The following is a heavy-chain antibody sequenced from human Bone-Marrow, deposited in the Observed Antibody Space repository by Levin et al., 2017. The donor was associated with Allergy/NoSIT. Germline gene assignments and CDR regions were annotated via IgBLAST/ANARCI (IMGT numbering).Heavy chain of an antibody. D-gene: IGHD2-2*01. Sequence: GGSLRLSCKGSGYSFTSYWIGWVRQMPGKGLEWIGIIYPGDSDTRYSPSFQGQVTISADKSISTAYLQWSSLKASDTAMYYCASRQGYCSSTSCYEDDAFDSWGQGTMVTVSS. J-gene: IGHJ3*02. CDR2: IYPGDSDT. CDR1: GYSFTSYW. CDR3: ASRQGYCSSTSCYEDDAFDS. V-gene: IGHV5-51*01.